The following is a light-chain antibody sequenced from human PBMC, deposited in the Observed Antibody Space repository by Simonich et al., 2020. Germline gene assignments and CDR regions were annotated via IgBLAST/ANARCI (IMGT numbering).Light chain of an antibody. CDR3: AAWDDSLNGWV. CDR1: SSNIGSNT. J-gene: IGLJ3*02. CDR2: SNN. V-gene: IGLV1-44*01. Sequence: QSVLTQPPSASGTPGQRVTISCSGSSSNIGSNTVNWYQQPPGTAPKPLIYSNNQRPSGVPDRFSGSKSGNSASLAISGLQSEDEADYYCAAWDDSLNGWVFGGGTKLTVL.